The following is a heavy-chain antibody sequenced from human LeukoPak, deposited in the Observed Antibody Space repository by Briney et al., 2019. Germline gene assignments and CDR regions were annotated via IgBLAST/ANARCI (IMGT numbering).Heavy chain of an antibody. D-gene: IGHD6-13*01. V-gene: IGHV3-30*04. CDR3: AKVQLPYSSHTFDY. J-gene: IGHJ4*02. CDR2: ISYDGSNK. Sequence: PGRSLRLSCAASGFTFSSYAMHWVRQAPGKGLEWVAVISYDGSNKYYADSVKGRFTISRDNSKNTLYLQMNSLRAEDTALYYCAKVQLPYSSHTFDYWGQRTLVTVSS. CDR1: GFTFSSYA.